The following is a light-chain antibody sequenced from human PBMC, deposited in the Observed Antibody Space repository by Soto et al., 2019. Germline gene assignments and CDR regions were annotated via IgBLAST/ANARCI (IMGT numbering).Light chain of an antibody. Sequence: EIVLTQSPDTLSLSPGESATLSCGASQSVRSSYLAWYQQTPGQTPRLLIYAASSRATGIPDRFSGSGSGTDFSLTISRLEAEDFAVYYCQQYGSSGTFGQGTKVDIK. CDR1: QSVRSSY. J-gene: IGKJ1*01. CDR2: AAS. V-gene: IGKV3-20*01. CDR3: QQYGSSGT.